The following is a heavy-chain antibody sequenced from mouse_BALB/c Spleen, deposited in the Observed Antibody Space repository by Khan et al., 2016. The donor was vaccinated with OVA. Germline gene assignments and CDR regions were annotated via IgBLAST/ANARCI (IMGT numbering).Heavy chain of an antibody. CDR1: GYSFPSYY. CDR2: INPSNGGT. D-gene: IGHD2-1*01. CDR3: TRSGYGTFAY. V-gene: IGHV1S81*02. Sequence: QVQLQQSGAELVKPGASVRLSCKASGYSFPSYYLYWVKQRPGQGLEWIGDINPSNGGTNFNEKFKIKATLTVDKSSSTAYMQLSSLTSEDSAVYYCTRSGYGTFAYWGRGTLVTVSA. J-gene: IGHJ3*01.